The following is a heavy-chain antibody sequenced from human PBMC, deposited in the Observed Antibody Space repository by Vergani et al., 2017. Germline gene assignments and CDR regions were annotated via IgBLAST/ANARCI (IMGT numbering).Heavy chain of an antibody. CDR1: GGSFSGYY. V-gene: IGHV4-34*01. Sequence: QVQLQQWGAGLLKPSETLSLTCAVYGGSFSGYYWSWIRQPPGKGLELIGEINHSGSTNYNPSLKSRVTISVDTSKNQFSLKLSSVTAADTAVYYCARGYCSGGSCYSYYYYYGMDVWGQGTTVTVSS. J-gene: IGHJ6*02. D-gene: IGHD2-15*01. CDR3: ARGYCSGGSCYSYYYYYGMDV. CDR2: INHSGST.